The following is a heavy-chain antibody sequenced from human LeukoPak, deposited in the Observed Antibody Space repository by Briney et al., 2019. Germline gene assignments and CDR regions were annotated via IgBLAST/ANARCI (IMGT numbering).Heavy chain of an antibody. V-gene: IGHV3-30-3*01. CDR2: TSYDGSNK. Sequence: GKSLRLSCAASGLTFSGFAMYWVRQAPGKGLEWVAVTSYDGSNKNYADSVKGRFTISRDKSKNTLYLQMNSLRIEDTAVYYCARADDGANSWVNYWGQGTLVTVSS. J-gene: IGHJ4*02. CDR1: GLTFSGFA. CDR3: ARADDGANSWVNY. D-gene: IGHD4-23*01.